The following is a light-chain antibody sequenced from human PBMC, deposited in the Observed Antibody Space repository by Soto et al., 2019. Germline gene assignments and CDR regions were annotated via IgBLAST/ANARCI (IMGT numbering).Light chain of an antibody. CDR2: GAS. V-gene: IGKV4-1*01. Sequence: DIVMTQSPDSLAVFLGERATINCKSSQSLFMRSTNKNYLAWFQQKPGQPPKLLIYGASARQSGVPDRFSGSGSGTDFTLTISSLQAEDVAIYYCLHYYNVPRTFGQGTKVEIK. CDR3: LHYYNVPRT. J-gene: IGKJ2*01. CDR1: QSLFMRSTNKNY.